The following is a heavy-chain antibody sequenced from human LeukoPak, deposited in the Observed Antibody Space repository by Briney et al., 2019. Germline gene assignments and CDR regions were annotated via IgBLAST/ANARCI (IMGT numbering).Heavy chain of an antibody. CDR3: ARSFDYSSPIAY. Sequence: GGSLRLSCAASGFTFSSYAMPGVRQAPGKGLEWVAVISYDGRNKYYADSVKGRFTISRDNSKNTLYLQMNSLRAEDTAVYYCARSFDYSSPIAYWGQGTLVTVSS. CDR1: GFTFSSYA. J-gene: IGHJ4*02. D-gene: IGHD4-11*01. V-gene: IGHV3-30-3*01. CDR2: ISYDGRNK.